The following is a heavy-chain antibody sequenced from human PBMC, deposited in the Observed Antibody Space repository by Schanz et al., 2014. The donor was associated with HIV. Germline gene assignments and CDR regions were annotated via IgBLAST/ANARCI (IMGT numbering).Heavy chain of an antibody. CDR2: ISGKNGET. V-gene: IGHV1-18*01. CDR1: GYTFSRSA. CDR3: ARDLNRWRDGSEKGFGT. J-gene: IGHJ5*02. D-gene: IGHD2-15*01. Sequence: QVQLVQSGPEVAQPGASVKVSCKASGYTFSRSAISWVRQAPGQGLEWMGWISGKNGETNYAQNFQGRVTMTTDTSASTTYMELTSLRSDDTAMYYCARDLNRWRDGSEKGFGTWGQGTLVTVSS.